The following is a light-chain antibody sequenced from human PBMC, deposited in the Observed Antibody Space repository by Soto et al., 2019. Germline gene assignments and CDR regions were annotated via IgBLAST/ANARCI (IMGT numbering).Light chain of an antibody. J-gene: IGLJ1*01. V-gene: IGLV1-40*01. CDR3: QSHDRSLSXSYV. Sequence: QSVLRQPPSVSGAPVQRVTISCTGSNSNIWAFYDVHWYQHIPGTSPKLLIYGNNNRPAGFRGRFAGSNSGTSASLAITGLQAADEAEYYCQSHDRSLSXSYVFGTGTKVXVX. CDR1: NSNIWAFYD. CDR2: GNN.